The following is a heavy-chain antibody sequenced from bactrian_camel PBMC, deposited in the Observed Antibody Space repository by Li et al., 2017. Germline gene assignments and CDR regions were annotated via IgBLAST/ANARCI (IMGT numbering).Heavy chain of an antibody. CDR3: AVDHVHARFTGDELKDWQYSY. CDR2: VDSDGTT. V-gene: IGHV3S9*01. J-gene: IGHJ4*01. Sequence: HVQLVESGGGSVQAGGSLNLSCTTSGYTWSAYCLGWFRQVPGKEREGVAIVDSDGTTRYIDSVEGRFTISQDNAKNTLYLQMNSLKPEDTAMYYCAVDHVHARFTGDELKDWQYSYWGHGTQVTVS. CDR1: GYTWSAYC. D-gene: IGHD2*01.